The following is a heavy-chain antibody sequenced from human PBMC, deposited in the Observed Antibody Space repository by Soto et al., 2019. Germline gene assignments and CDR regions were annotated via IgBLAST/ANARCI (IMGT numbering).Heavy chain of an antibody. CDR3: AKDRFPNYYGSGSYSY. V-gene: IGHV3-23*01. CDR1: GFTFSSYA. J-gene: IGHJ4*02. D-gene: IGHD3-10*01. CDR2: ISGSGGST. Sequence: LRLSCAASGFTFSSYAMSWVRQAPGKGLEWVSAISGSGGSTYYADSVKGRFTISRDNSKNTLYLQMNSLRAEDTAVYYCAKDRFPNYYGSGSYSYWGQGTLVTVSS.